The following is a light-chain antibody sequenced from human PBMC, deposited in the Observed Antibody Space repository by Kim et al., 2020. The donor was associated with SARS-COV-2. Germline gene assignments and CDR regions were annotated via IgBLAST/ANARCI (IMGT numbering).Light chain of an antibody. V-gene: IGKV1-39*01. CDR1: HPISTY. CDR2: GAS. CDR3: QQSYITSLT. J-gene: IGKJ4*01. Sequence: ASVRDRVIITCRASHPISTYLNWYRQRPGKAPSLLIYGASTLHSGVPSRFSGSGSGTDFTLTISSLQPEDFATYYCQQSYITSLTFGGGTKVDIK.